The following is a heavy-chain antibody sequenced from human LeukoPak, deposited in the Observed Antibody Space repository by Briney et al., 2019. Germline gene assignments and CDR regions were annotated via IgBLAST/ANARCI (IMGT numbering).Heavy chain of an antibody. CDR3: ARGLGYSSSCDI. CDR1: GFTFSSYS. CDR2: ISWNSGSI. D-gene: IGHD6-13*01. V-gene: IGHV3-9*01. J-gene: IGHJ3*02. Sequence: PGGSLRLSCAASGFTFSSYSMDWVRQAPGKGLEWVSGISWNSGSIGYADSVKGRFTISRDNAKNSLYLQMNSLRAEDTALYYCARGLGYSSSCDIWGQGTMVTVSS.